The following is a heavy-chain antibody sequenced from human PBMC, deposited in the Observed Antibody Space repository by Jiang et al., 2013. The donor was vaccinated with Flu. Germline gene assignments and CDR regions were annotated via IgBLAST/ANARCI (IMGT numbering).Heavy chain of an antibody. J-gene: IGHJ3*02. CDR2: INVGNGNT. CDR3: ARGDALDT. V-gene: IGHV1-3*01. Sequence: IHWVRQAPGQSLEWMGWINVGNGNTQYSEKFQDRITITRETSATTGYMEMSSLRSDDTAMYYCARGDALDTWGQGTMVTVSS.